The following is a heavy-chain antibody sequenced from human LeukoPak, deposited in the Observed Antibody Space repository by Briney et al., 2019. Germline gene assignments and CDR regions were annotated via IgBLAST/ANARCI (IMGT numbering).Heavy chain of an antibody. Sequence: SETLSLTCAVYGGSFSGYYWSRIRQPPGKGLEWIGEINHSGSTNYNPSLKSRVTISVDTSKNQFSLKLSSVTAADTAVYYCARVKYDYVWGSYRPNFDYWGQGTLVTVSS. CDR1: GGSFSGYY. V-gene: IGHV4-34*01. CDR2: INHSGST. J-gene: IGHJ4*02. CDR3: ARVKYDYVWGSYRPNFDY. D-gene: IGHD3-16*02.